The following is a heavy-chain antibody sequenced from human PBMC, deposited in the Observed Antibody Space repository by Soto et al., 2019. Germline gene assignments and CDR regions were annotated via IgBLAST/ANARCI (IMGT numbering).Heavy chain of an antibody. CDR1: SFTFSGYG. CDR2: TSKDGSNK. Sequence: QVQLVESGGGVVQLGRSLRLPCAAASFTFSGYGMPGVRRAPAKGREGVAVTSKDGSNKFYADSVKGRSTISRDNSKNTLYLQMNSLRAEDTAVYYCAKGGRAYCGGDCRYYFDYWGQGTLVTVSS. CDR3: AKGGRAYCGGDCRYYFDY. D-gene: IGHD2-21*02. V-gene: IGHV3-30*18. J-gene: IGHJ4*02.